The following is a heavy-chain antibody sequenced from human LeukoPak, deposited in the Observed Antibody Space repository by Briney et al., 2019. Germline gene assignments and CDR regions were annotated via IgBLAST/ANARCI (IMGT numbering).Heavy chain of an antibody. CDR2: IFNSGIT. CDR1: VGSLSSAIYY. Sequence: SETLSLTCTVPVGSLSSAIYYWGWIRQPPRNGLEWIGSIFNSGITYCHPSLKSRVTTPVDTSRNQFSLKLSSVTAADTAVYYCARHWRDLYYFDYWGQGTLVTVSS. D-gene: IGHD2-21*02. CDR3: ARHWRDLYYFDY. J-gene: IGHJ4*02. V-gene: IGHV4-39*01.